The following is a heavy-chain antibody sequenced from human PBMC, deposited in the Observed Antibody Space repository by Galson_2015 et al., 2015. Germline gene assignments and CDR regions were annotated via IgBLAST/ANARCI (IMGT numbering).Heavy chain of an antibody. CDR3: ARVGGHSEYNFWGGHYDAFDI. Sequence: SCKASGYTFTSYSVHWVRQALGQGLDWMGIINPSGGSPNYAQQFQGRVTMTSDTSATTVYMELSSLRSEDTAVYYCARVGGHSEYNFWGGHYDAFDIWGQGTMVTVSS. CDR2: INPSGGSP. D-gene: IGHD3-3*01. V-gene: IGHV1-46*01. CDR1: GYTFTSYS. J-gene: IGHJ3*02.